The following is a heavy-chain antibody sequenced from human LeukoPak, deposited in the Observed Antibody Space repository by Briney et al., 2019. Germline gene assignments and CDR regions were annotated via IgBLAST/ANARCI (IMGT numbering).Heavy chain of an antibody. V-gene: IGHV3-21*01. D-gene: IGHD6-13*01. J-gene: IGHJ4*02. Sequence: GGSLRLSCAASGFTFSSYSMNWVRQAPGKGLEWVSSISSSSSYIYYADSVKGRFTISRDNAKNSLYLQMNSLRAEDTAVYYCARDILAAASPHYWGQGTLVTVSS. CDR2: ISSSSSYI. CDR1: GFTFSSYS. CDR3: ARDILAAASPHY.